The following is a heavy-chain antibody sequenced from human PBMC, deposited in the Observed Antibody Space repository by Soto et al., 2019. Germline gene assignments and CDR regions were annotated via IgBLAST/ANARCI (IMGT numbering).Heavy chain of an antibody. CDR3: ARNRVISGWLQPGDY. CDR2: IYSGGST. J-gene: IGHJ4*02. Sequence: EVQLVETGGGLIQPGGSLRLSCAASGFTVSSNYMSWVRQAPGKGLEWVSVIYSGGSTYYADSVKGRFTISRDNSKNTLYLQMNSLRAEDTAVYYCARNRVISGWLQPGDYWGQGTLVTVSS. V-gene: IGHV3-53*02. CDR1: GFTVSSNY. D-gene: IGHD5-12*01.